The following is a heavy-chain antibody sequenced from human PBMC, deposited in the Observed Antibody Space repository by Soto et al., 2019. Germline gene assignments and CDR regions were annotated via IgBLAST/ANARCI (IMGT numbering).Heavy chain of an antibody. J-gene: IGHJ4*02. CDR2: FSGGSGAT. Sequence: VQLLASGGGLVQPGGSLRLSGVVSGFTFTSYGVTWVRQAPGKGLEWVCGFSGGSGATHYRDSVKGRFTISRDDSRSTLYPHMNILGVDGTAVYYCVKCNGYGDYWGQGTLVSVSS. CDR1: GFTFTSYG. V-gene: IGHV3-23*01. CDR3: VKCNGYGDY. D-gene: IGHD5-12*01.